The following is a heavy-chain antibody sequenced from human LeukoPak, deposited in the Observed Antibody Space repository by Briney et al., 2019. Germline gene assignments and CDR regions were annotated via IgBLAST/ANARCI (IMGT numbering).Heavy chain of an antibody. V-gene: IGHV4-39*01. J-gene: IGHJ4*02. CDR2: IYYSGST. Sequence: PSETLSLTCSVSGGSISSSSYYWGWIRQPPGKGLEWIGTIYYSGSTFYKPSLTSRVTISVDTSKNQFSLKLTSVTAADTAVYYCATAPLRSRLYYDYWGQGTLVTVSS. D-gene: IGHD3-3*01. CDR3: ATAPLRSRLYYDY. CDR1: GGSISSSSYY.